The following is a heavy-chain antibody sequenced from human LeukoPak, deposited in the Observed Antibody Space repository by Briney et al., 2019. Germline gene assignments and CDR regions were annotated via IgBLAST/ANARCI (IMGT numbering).Heavy chain of an antibody. J-gene: IGHJ5*02. CDR3: AKDHSGSYKRDWFDP. CDR1: GFTFSSYA. V-gene: IGHV3-23*01. CDR2: ISGSGGST. Sequence: GGSLRLSCAASGFTFSSYAMSWVRQAPGQGLEWVSAISGSGGSTYYADSVKGRFTISRDNSKNTLYLQMNSLRAEDTAVYYCAKDHSGSYKRDWFDPWGQGTLVTVSS. D-gene: IGHD1-26*01.